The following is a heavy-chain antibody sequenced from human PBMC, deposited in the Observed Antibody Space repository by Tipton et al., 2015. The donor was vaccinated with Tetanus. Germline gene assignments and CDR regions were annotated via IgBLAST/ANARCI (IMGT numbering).Heavy chain of an antibody. CDR2: INHSGST. J-gene: IGHJ5*02. D-gene: IGHD7-27*01. V-gene: IGHV4-34*01. CDR3: ARDGWGLTNWFDP. CDR1: GGSFSGYY. Sequence: TLSLTCAVCGGSFSGYYWSWIRQPPGKGLEWIGEINHSGSTNYNPSLKSRVTISVDTSKNQFSLKLSSVTAADTAVYYCARDGWGLTNWFDPWGQGTLVTVSS.